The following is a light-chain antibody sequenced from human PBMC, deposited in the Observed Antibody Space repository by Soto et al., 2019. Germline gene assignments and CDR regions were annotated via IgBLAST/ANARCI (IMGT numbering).Light chain of an antibody. CDR1: SSDVGGYNY. Sequence: QSVLTQPPSASGSPGQSVTISCTGTSSDVGGYNYVSWYQQHPGKAPKLMIYEVTKRPSGVPDRFSASKSDNTASLTVFGLQAEDEADYYCSSYAGSYKYVFGTGTKVTVL. J-gene: IGLJ1*01. CDR3: SSYAGSYKYV. V-gene: IGLV2-8*01. CDR2: EVT.